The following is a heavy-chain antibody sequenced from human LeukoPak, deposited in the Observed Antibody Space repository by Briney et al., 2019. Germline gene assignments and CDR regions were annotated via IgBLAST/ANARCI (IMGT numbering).Heavy chain of an antibody. D-gene: IGHD6-25*01. J-gene: IGHJ4*02. V-gene: IGHV4-59*01. CDR1: GGSISSYY. CDR3: ARDREDGGNYFDY. CDR2: IYYSGST. Sequence: PSETLPLTCTVSGGSISSYYWGWIRQPPGKGLEWIGYIYYSGSTNYNPSLKSRVTISVDTSKNQFSLKLSSVTAADTAVYYCARDREDGGNYFDYWGQGTLVTVSS.